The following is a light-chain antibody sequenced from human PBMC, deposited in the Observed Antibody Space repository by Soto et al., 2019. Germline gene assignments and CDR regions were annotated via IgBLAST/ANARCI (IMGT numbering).Light chain of an antibody. CDR1: QSIFNY. CDR2: DAS. V-gene: IGKV1-33*01. J-gene: IGKJ4*01. CDR3: QQYEDLPLT. Sequence: DVQLTQSPSTLSASVGDRVAITCQATQSIFNYLNWFQQRPGKAPQLLISDASHLEPGVPSRFSGQRSGTDFTLIIRDLQPEDFATYYCQQYEDLPLTFGGGTRVEV.